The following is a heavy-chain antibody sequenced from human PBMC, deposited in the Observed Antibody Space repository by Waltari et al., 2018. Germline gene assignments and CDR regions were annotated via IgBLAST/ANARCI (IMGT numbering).Heavy chain of an antibody. CDR1: GGSLSSSRYY. Sequence: HLQLQESGPGLVKPSETLSRTCTVSGGSLSSSRYYWGWIRQPPGTGLEWIGSIYYSGSTYYNPSLKSRVTISVDTSKNQFSLKLSSVTAADTAVYYCAREVIVVVVAATHNWFDPWGQGTLVTVSS. J-gene: IGHJ5*02. D-gene: IGHD2-15*01. V-gene: IGHV4-39*07. CDR3: AREVIVVVVAATHNWFDP. CDR2: IYYSGST.